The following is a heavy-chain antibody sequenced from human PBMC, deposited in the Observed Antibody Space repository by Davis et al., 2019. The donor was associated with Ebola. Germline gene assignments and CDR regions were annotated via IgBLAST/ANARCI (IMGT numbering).Heavy chain of an antibody. Sequence: GESLKISCKGSGYSFTTYWIAWVRQTPAKGLEWMGIIYPGDSDTRYSPSFEGQVTISVDRSISTADLQWSSLKASDTAMYYCARRRNDAFDLWGQGTMVTVSS. CDR2: IYPGDSDT. V-gene: IGHV5-51*01. J-gene: IGHJ3*01. CDR1: GYSFTTYW. CDR3: ARRRNDAFDL.